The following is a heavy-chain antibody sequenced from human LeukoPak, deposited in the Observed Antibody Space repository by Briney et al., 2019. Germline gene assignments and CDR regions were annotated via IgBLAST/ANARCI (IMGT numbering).Heavy chain of an antibody. D-gene: IGHD3-16*01. CDR1: GGSISSSSYY. CDR3: ATGALMTNFDY. Sequence: SETLCLTCTVSGGSISSSSYYWGWIRQPPGEGLEWIGTIYYSGSTYYNPSLKSRVTISVDTSKNQFSLKLSSVTAADTAVYYCATGALMTNFDYWGQGTLVTVSS. CDR2: IYYSGST. V-gene: IGHV4-39*01. J-gene: IGHJ4*02.